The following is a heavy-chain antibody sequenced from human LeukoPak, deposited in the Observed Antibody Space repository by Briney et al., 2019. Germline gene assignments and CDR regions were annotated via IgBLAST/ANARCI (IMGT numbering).Heavy chain of an antibody. J-gene: IGHJ4*02. Sequence: GGSLRLSCAASGFTFSSFGMNWVRQAPGKGLEWVSYISSSSSTIYYADSVKGRFTISRDNAKNSLYLQMNSLRAEDTAVYYCARDERTSFDYWGQGTLVTVSS. CDR1: GFTFSSFG. V-gene: IGHV3-48*04. CDR3: ARDERTSFDY. CDR2: ISSSSSTI.